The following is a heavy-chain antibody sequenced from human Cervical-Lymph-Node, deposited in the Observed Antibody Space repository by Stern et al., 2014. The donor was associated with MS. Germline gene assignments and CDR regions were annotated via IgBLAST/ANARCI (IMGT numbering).Heavy chain of an antibody. J-gene: IGHJ4*02. V-gene: IGHV3-30*09. CDR3: ARDGRSV. Sequence: QVQLVESGGGVVQPGRSLRLSCAASGFTFSSSTMHWVRQAPGKGLEWLAVISYDGNSKFYADSVKSRFAISRDNSKNTLFLQMNSLRTEDTAVYYCARDGRSVWGQGTLVTVSS. CDR1: GFTFSSST. CDR2: ISYDGNSK.